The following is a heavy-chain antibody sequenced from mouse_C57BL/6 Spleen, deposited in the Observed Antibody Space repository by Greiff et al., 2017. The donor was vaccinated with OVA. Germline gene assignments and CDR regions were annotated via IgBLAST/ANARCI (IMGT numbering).Heavy chain of an antibody. Sequence: VQLQQPGAELVRPGSSVKLSCKASGYTFTSYWMHWVKQRPIQGLEWIGNIDPSDSETHYNQKFKDKATLTVDESSSTAYMQLSSLTPEDSAVYYCARGDYGSSFDYWGQGTTLTVSS. V-gene: IGHV1-52*01. J-gene: IGHJ2*01. CDR2: IDPSDSET. CDR3: ARGDYGSSFDY. CDR1: GYTFTSYW. D-gene: IGHD1-1*01.